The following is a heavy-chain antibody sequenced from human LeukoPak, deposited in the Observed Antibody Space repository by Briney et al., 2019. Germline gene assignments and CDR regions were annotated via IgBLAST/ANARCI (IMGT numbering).Heavy chain of an antibody. V-gene: IGHV1-18*01. CDR2: INAYNGNT. CDR3: ARGQYCTNGVCHFDY. J-gene: IGHJ4*02. CDR1: GYTFTSYG. Sequence: GASVKVSCKASGYTFTSYGISWVRQAPGQGLEWMGWINAYNGNTNYAQKLQGRVTMTTDTSTSTAYMELRSLRSDDTAVYYCARGQYCTNGVCHFDYWGQGTLVTVSS. D-gene: IGHD2-8*01.